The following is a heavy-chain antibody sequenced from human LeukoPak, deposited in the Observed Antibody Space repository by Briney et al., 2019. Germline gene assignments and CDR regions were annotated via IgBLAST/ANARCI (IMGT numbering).Heavy chain of an antibody. V-gene: IGHV1-69*05. D-gene: IGHD6-19*01. Sequence: ASVKVSCTASGGTFSSYAISWVRQAPGQGLEWMGGIIPIFGTANYAQKFQGRVTITTDESTSTAYMELSSLRSEDTAVYYCAIHSSGWGRVYWGQGTLVTVSP. CDR2: IIPIFGTA. CDR1: GGTFSSYA. CDR3: AIHSSGWGRVY. J-gene: IGHJ4*02.